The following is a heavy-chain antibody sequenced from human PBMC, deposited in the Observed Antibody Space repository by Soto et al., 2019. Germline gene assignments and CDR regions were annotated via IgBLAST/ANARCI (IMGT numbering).Heavy chain of an antibody. D-gene: IGHD2-15*01. CDR3: ARVVCSGGSPYLDY. CDR1: GGSISSGGYY. Sequence: SETLSLTCTVSGGSISSGGYYWSWIRQHPGKGLEWIGYIYYSGSTYYNPSLKSRVTISVDTSKNQFSLKLSSVTAADTAVYYCARVVCSGGSPYLDYWGQGTLVTVSS. CDR2: IYYSGST. J-gene: IGHJ4*02. V-gene: IGHV4-31*03.